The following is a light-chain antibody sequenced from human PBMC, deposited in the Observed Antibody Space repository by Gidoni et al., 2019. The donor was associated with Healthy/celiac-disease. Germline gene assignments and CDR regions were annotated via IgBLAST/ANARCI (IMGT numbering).Light chain of an antibody. J-gene: IGKJ4*01. Sequence: VTSRVTITCRASQSISIYLNWYQQKPGKAPKLLIYAASSLQSGVPSRFSGSGSGTDFTLTISRLQPEDFATYYCQQSYSTLTFGGGTKVEIK. CDR1: QSISIY. V-gene: IGKV1-39*01. CDR2: AAS. CDR3: QQSYSTLT.